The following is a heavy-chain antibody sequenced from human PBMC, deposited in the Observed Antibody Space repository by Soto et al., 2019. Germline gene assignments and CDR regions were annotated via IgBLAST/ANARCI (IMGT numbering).Heavy chain of an antibody. D-gene: IGHD4-4*01. J-gene: IGHJ6*02. CDR1: GFTFGDYY. CDR3: ARGNLGEGTTVTMGPRLAYYGMDV. Sequence: GGSLRLSCAASGFTFGDYYMSWIRQAPGKGLEWVSYISSSGSTIYYADSVKGRFTISRDNAKNSLYLQMNSLRAEDTAVYYCARGNLGEGTTVTMGPRLAYYGMDVWGQGTTVTVSS. V-gene: IGHV3-11*01. CDR2: ISSSGSTI.